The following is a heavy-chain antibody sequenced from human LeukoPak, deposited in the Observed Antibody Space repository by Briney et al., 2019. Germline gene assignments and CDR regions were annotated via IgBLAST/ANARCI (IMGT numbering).Heavy chain of an antibody. V-gene: IGHV4-31*03. CDR3: ARSPTMVRGVIIYDYYFDY. D-gene: IGHD3-10*01. J-gene: IGHJ4*02. CDR2: IYYSGST. Sequence: SKTLSLTCTVSGGSISSGGYYWSWIRQHPGKGLEWIGYIYYSGSTYYNPSLKSRVTISVDTSKNQFSLKLSSMTAADTAVYYCARSPTMVRGVIIYDYYFDYWGQGTLVTVSS. CDR1: GGSISSGGYY.